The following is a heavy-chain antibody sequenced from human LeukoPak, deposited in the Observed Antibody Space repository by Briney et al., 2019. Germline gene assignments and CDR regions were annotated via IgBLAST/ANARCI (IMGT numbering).Heavy chain of an antibody. D-gene: IGHD4-17*01. CDR3: AKDVFRYGDYTRPGY. CDR1: GFTFSSYA. V-gene: IGHV3-23*01. CDR2: ISGSGGST. J-gene: IGHJ4*02. Sequence: AGGSLRLSCAASGFTFSSYAMSWVRQAPGKGLEWVSAISGSGGSTYYADSVKGRFTISRDSSKNTLYLQMNSLRAEDTAVYYCAKDVFRYGDYTRPGYWGQGTLVTVSS.